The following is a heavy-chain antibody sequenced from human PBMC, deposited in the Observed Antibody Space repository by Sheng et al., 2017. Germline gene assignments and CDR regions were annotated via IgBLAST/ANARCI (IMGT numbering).Heavy chain of an antibody. Sequence: EVQLVESGGGLVKPGGSLRLSCAASGFTFSSYTMNWVRQAPGKGLEWVSSIGSRSSYIYYADSVKGRFTISRDNTKNSLYLQMNSLRAEDTAVYYCARDPTDYYYGSGSSFQHWGQGTLVTVSS. CDR1: GFTFSSYT. CDR3: ARDPTDYYYGSGSSFQH. V-gene: IGHV3-21*01. D-gene: IGHD3-10*01. CDR2: IGSRSSYI. J-gene: IGHJ1*01.